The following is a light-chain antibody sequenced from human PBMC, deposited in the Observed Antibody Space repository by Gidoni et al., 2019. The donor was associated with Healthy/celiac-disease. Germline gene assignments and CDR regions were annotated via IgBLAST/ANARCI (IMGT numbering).Light chain of an antibody. CDR1: KLGDKY. CDR2: QDS. Sequence: SYELTQPPSVSVSQGQTASITCSGDKLGDKYACWYQQKPGQSPVLVIYQDSKRPSGIPERFSGSNSGNTATLTISGTQAMDEADYYCQAWDSSLWVFGGGTKLTVL. V-gene: IGLV3-1*01. CDR3: QAWDSSLWV. J-gene: IGLJ3*02.